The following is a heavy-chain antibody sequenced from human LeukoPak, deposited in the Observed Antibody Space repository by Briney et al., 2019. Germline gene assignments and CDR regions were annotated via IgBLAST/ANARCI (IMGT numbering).Heavy chain of an antibody. CDR2: IYYSGST. V-gene: IGHV4-59*08. J-gene: IGHJ3*02. Sequence: SETLSLTCTVSGGSISSYYWSWIRQPPGKGLGWIGYIYYSGSTNYNPSLKSRVTISVDTSKNQFSLKLSSVTAADTAVYYCARHGRFGELLYPSDAFDIWGQGTMVTASS. CDR1: GGSISSYY. CDR3: ARHGRFGELLYPSDAFDI. D-gene: IGHD3-10*01.